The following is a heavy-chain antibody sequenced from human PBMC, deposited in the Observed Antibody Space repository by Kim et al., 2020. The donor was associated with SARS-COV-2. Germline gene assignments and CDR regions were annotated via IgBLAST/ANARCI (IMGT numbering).Heavy chain of an antibody. CDR2: INSDGCTT. Sequence: GGSLRLSCAASGFTFSSYWMHWVRQAPGKGLVWVSRINSDGCTTSYADSVKGRFTISRDNAKSTLYLQMNSLRAEDTAVYYCASRRYTGTYYYFDYWGQGTLVTVSS. J-gene: IGHJ4*02. CDR3: ASRRYTGTYYYFDY. D-gene: IGHD1-26*01. CDR1: GFTFSSYW. V-gene: IGHV3-74*01.